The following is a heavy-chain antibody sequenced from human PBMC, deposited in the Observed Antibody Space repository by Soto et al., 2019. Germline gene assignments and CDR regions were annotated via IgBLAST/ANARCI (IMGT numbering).Heavy chain of an antibody. CDR1: GGTFSNSG. J-gene: IGHJ4*02. CDR2: IIPIFDTA. V-gene: IGHV1-69*13. Sequence: AASVKVSCKASGGTFSNSGISWVRQAPGQGLEWMGGIIPIFDTANYAQKLQGRITIIADESTNTVYMELSNLRSADTGVYYCARAPILVSVTLHENYFDSRGQGTLVTVSS. CDR3: ARAPILVSVTLHENYFDS. D-gene: IGHD2-21*02.